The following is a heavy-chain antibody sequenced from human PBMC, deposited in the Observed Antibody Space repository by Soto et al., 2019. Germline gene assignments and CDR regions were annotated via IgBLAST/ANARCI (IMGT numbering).Heavy chain of an antibody. CDR2: IYWDDDK. CDR3: AHRGIAAGGTTPFDL. D-gene: IGHD6-13*01. J-gene: IGHJ4*02. Sequence: QITLKESGPTLVKPTQTLTLTCTFSGFSLSTSGVGVGWIRQPPGKALEWLALIYWDDDKRSSPSLKSRLTITKDTSQNQVVLKMTHMDPVDTAAFYCAHRGIAAGGTTPFDLWGQGNLVTVSS. CDR1: GFSLSTSGVG. V-gene: IGHV2-5*02.